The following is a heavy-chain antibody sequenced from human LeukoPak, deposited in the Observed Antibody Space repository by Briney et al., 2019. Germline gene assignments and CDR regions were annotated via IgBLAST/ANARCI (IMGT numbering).Heavy chain of an antibody. D-gene: IGHD2-15*01. CDR1: GFTFSSYA. CDR3: AKDICSGGSCWAGFDY. CDR2: ISGSGGST. J-gene: IGHJ4*02. V-gene: IGHV3-23*01. Sequence: GGSLRLSCAASGFTFSSYAMSWVRQAPGKGLEWVSAISGSGGSTYYADSVKGRFTISRDNSKNTLYLQMNSLRAEDTAVYYCAKDICSGGSCWAGFDYWGQGTLVTVSS.